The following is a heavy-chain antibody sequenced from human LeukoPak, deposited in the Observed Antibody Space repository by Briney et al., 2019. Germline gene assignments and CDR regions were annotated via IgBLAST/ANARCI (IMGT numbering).Heavy chain of an antibody. D-gene: IGHD3-9*01. V-gene: IGHV3-48*03. CDR3: ASPRPSGSFDWLPEYFHYYMDV. Sequence: PGGSLRLSCAASGFTFSSYEMNWVRQAPGKGLEWVSYISSSGSTIYYADSVKGRFTSSRDNAKNSLYLQMNSLRAEDTAVYYCASPRPSGSFDWLPEYFHYYMDVWGKGTTVSVSS. CDR1: GFTFSSYE. CDR2: ISSSGSTI. J-gene: IGHJ6*03.